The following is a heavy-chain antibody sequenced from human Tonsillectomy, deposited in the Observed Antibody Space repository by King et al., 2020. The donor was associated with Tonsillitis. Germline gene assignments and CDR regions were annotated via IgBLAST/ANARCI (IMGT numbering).Heavy chain of an antibody. J-gene: IGHJ6*02. CDR3: ARVVYDSSGYYRVHYGMDV. CDR2: INPSGGST. D-gene: IGHD3-22*01. CDR1: GYTFTSYY. V-gene: IGHV1-46*01. Sequence: QLVQSGAEVKKPGASVKVSCKASGYTFTSYYMHWVRQAPGQGLEWMGLINPSGGSTSYAQKFQGRVTMTRDTSTSTVYMELSSLRSEDTAVYYCARVVYDSSGYYRVHYGMDVWGQGTTVTVSS.